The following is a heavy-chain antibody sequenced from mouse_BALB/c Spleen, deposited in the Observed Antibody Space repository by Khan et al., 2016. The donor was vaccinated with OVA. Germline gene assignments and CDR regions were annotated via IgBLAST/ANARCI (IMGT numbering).Heavy chain of an antibody. CDR3: ARGNYYGYAMDY. CDR1: GYSITSVYA. Sequence: EVQLQESGPGLVKPSQSLSLTCTVAGYSITSVYAWNWIRQFPGNKLEWMGYISYSGSTSYNPSLQSRISITRDTSKNLFFLQLNSVTTEDTATYYGARGNYYGYAMDYWGQGTSVTVSS. J-gene: IGHJ4*01. V-gene: IGHV3-2*02. CDR2: ISYSGST. D-gene: IGHD1-1*01.